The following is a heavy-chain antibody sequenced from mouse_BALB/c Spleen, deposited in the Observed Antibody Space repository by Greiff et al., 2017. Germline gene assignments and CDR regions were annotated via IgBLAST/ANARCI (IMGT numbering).Heavy chain of an antibody. Sequence: VQLQQSGAELMKPGASVKISCKATGYTFSSYWIEWVKQRPGHGLEWIGEILPGSGSTNYNEKFKGKATFTADTSSNTAYMQLSSLTSEDSAVYYCAREGLGLRGYAMDYWGQGTSVTVSS. CDR2: ILPGSGST. CDR1: GYTFSSYW. CDR3: AREGLGLRGYAMDY. J-gene: IGHJ4*01. V-gene: IGHV1-9*01. D-gene: IGHD3-1*01.